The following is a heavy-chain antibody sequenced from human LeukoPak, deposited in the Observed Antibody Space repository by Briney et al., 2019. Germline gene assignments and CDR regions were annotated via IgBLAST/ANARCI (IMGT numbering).Heavy chain of an antibody. D-gene: IGHD6-19*01. CDR3: ARAVAGTHWFDP. V-gene: IGHV3-13*01. Sequence: HPGGSLRLSCAASGFTLSNYDMHWVRQATGKGLEWVSGIDIPGNTYYPDSVKGRFTMSRESAKNSLYLQMNSLRAGDTAVYYCARAVAGTHWFDPWGQGTLVIVSS. J-gene: IGHJ5*02. CDR1: GFTLSNYD. CDR2: IDIPGNT.